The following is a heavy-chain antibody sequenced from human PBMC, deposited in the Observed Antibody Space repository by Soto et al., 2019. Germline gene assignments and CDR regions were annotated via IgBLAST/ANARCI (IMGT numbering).Heavy chain of an antibody. V-gene: IGHV4-34*01. J-gene: IGHJ3*01. CDR1: GVSFSGYY. CDR3: AGTGPTYGFDV. Sequence: QVQLQQWGAGLLKPSETLSLTCAVYGVSFSGYYWSWIRQPPGKGLEWIGEVKHSGSTTYNSSLRSGVTVSVYLDRNRFSLRLTSATSADTAVSLGAGTGPTYGFDVWGQGTLVIVSS. CDR2: VKHSGST. D-gene: IGHD2-8*02.